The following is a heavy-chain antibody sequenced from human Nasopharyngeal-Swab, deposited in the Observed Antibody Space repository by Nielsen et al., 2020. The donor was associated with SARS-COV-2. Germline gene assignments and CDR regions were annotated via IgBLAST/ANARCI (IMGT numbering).Heavy chain of an antibody. V-gene: IGHV4-59*13. Sequence: PGKGLEWIGYIYYSGSTNYNPSLKSRVTISVDTSKNQFSLKLSSVTAADTAVYYCARVGGLWSAGFYYCYMDVWGKGTTVTVSS. J-gene: IGHJ6*03. D-gene: IGHD3-3*01. CDR3: ARVGGLWSAGFYYCYMDV. CDR2: IYYSGST.